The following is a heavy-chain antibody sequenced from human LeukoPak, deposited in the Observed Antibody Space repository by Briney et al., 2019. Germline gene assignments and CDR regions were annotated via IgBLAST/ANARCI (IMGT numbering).Heavy chain of an antibody. D-gene: IGHD6-19*01. J-gene: IGHJ4*02. V-gene: IGHV3-30-3*01. Sequence: PGGSLRLSCAASGFTFSNYAIHWVRQAPGKGLEWVALISYDGSTKYYADSVKGRFTISRDNSKNTLFLQMDSLRAEDTAVYYCARDYGWLVQFDYWGQGTLVTVSS. CDR2: ISYDGSTK. CDR3: ARDYGWLVQFDY. CDR1: GFTFSNYA.